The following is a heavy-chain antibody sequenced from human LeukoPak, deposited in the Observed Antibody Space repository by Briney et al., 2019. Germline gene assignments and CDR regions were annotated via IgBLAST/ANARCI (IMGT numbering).Heavy chain of an antibody. CDR2: IKGDQSTT. V-gene: IGHV3-74*01. J-gene: IGHJ4*02. D-gene: IGHD6-13*01. Sequence: GGSLRLSCAASGLTFSRHWMHWVRQAPGKGLVWVSRIKGDQSTTNYADSVKGRFTISRDNAKNSLYLQMNSLRAEDTAVYYCARVPKYSSSWYVGYWGQGTLVTVSS. CDR1: GLTFSRHW. CDR3: ARVPKYSSSWYVGY.